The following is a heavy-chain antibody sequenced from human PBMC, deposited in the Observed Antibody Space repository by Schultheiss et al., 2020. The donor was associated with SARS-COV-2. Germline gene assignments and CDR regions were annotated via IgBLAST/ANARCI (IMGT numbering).Heavy chain of an antibody. CDR2: INHRGST. CDR3: TRGAPGY. CDR1: GGSISCYY. V-gene: IGHV4-34*01. J-gene: IGHJ1*01. Sequence: SQTLSLTCAVSGGSISCYYWTWIRQPPRKRLEWIGDINHRGSTNYNPSLRSRVTISVDTSKNQFSLKLNSVTAADTAVYYCTRGAPGYWGQGTLVTVSS.